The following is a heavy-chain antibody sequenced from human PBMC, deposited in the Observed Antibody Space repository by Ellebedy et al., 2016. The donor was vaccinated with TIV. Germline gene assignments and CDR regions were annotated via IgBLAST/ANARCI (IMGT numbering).Heavy chain of an antibody. J-gene: IGHJ6*04. Sequence: PSETLSLTCAASGFTVSSNYMSWVRRAPGQGPGWVSVLYGGGNTDYAEHVEGRFTISRDNSKNTVYLQINSLRAEDTAVYYCARARGWYGSDGMDVWGEGTTGTVSS. V-gene: IGHV3-53*01. CDR2: LYGGGNT. CDR3: ARARGWYGSDGMDV. D-gene: IGHD6-19*01. CDR1: GFTVSSNY.